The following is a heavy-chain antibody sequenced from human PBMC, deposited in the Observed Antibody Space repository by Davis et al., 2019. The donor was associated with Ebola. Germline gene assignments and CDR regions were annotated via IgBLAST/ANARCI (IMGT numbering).Heavy chain of an antibody. J-gene: IGHJ6*04. Sequence: GESLKISCAASGFTFSSYAMHWVRQAPGQGLEWVAVISYDGSNKYYADSVKGRFTISRDNSKNTLYLQMNSLRAEDTAVYYCARDRTRLRDIVLMVYAYGMDVWGKGTTVTVSS. CDR3: ARDRTRLRDIVLMVYAYGMDV. V-gene: IGHV3-30-3*01. D-gene: IGHD2-8*01. CDR1: GFTFSSYA. CDR2: ISYDGSNK.